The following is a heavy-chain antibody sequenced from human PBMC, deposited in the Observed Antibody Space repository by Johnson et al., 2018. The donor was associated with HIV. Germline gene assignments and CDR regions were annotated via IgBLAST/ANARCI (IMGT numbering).Heavy chain of an antibody. J-gene: IGHJ3*02. CDR1: GFTFDDYA. Sequence: VQLVESGGGLVQPGRSLRLSCAASGFTFDDYAMHWVRQAPGKGLGWVSGISWNSGTIGSPDSVKGRFPISRDNSKNTLYLQMNSLRAEDTAVYYCARVPVVIGGVRKAFDIWGQGTMVTVSS. V-gene: IGHV3-9*01. D-gene: IGHD3-16*01. CDR2: ISWNSGTI. CDR3: ARVPVVIGGVRKAFDI.